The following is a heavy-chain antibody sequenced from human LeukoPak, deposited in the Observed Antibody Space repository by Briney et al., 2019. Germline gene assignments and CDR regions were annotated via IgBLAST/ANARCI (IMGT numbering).Heavy chain of an antibody. CDR1: GFTLSHYA. CDR2: IGGGGGST. J-gene: IGHJ4*02. D-gene: IGHD2-15*01. V-gene: IGHV3-23*01. CDR3: AKGHRYCTSGNCNSAVDY. Sequence: GGSLTVSCSMSGFTLSHYAMSWVRQAPGKGLEWVSTIGGGGGSTDYTDSVKGRFTISRDNSKNTLYLQMNSLGAEDTAVYYCAKGHRYCTSGNCNSAVDYWGQGTLVTVPS.